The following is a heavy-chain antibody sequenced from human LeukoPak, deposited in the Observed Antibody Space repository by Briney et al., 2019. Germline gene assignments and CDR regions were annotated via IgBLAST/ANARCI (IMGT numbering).Heavy chain of an antibody. J-gene: IGHJ4*02. CDR3: ARDPHIVGATPDY. D-gene: IGHD1-26*01. Sequence: GGSLRLSCAVSGFIFSSYAMSWVRQAPGKGLEWVSSISSSSSYIYYADSVKGRFTISRDNAKNSLYLQMNSLRAEDTAVYYCARDPHIVGATPDYWGQGTLVTVSS. V-gene: IGHV3-21*01. CDR1: GFIFSSYA. CDR2: ISSSSSYI.